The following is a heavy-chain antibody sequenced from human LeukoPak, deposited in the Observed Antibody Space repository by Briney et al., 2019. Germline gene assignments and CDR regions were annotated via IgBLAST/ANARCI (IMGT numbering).Heavy chain of an antibody. CDR2: IYYTWGT. Sequence: SETLSLTCTVSGGSTGSDYWTWIRQPPGKGLEYIGYIYYTWGTNHNRSLKSPVTISVDTSKNQFSLKMSSVTAADTAVYFCAKYGNSGWVIDNWGQGTLVTVSS. V-gene: IGHV4-59*08. D-gene: IGHD6-19*01. J-gene: IGHJ4*02. CDR3: AKYGNSGWVIDN. CDR1: GGSTGSDY.